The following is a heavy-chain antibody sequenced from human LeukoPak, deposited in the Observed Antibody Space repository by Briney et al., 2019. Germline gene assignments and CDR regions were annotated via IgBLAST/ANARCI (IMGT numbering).Heavy chain of an antibody. Sequence: GGSLRLSCAASGFTFSNYNMNWVRQAPGKGVEWVSSISSSRTYIYYADSVRGGFTISRDNAKNSLYLQMNSLRAEDTAVYYCAREAVAGLWYFDYWGQGTLVTVSS. D-gene: IGHD6-19*01. V-gene: IGHV3-21*01. CDR2: ISSSRTYI. CDR3: AREAVAGLWYFDY. CDR1: GFTFSNYN. J-gene: IGHJ4*02.